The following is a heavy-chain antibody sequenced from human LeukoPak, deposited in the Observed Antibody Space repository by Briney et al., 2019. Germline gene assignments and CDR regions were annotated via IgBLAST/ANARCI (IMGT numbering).Heavy chain of an antibody. D-gene: IGHD3-10*01. CDR3: AREQDGSGSYSDYYYYYGMDV. V-gene: IGHV4-34*01. CDR1: GGSFSGYY. Sequence: KPSETLSLTCAVYGGSFSGYYWSWIRQPPGKGLEWIGEINHSGSTNYNPSLKSRVTISVDTSKNQFSLKLSSVTAPDTAVYYCAREQDGSGSYSDYYYYYGMDVWGQGTTVTVSS. J-gene: IGHJ6*02. CDR2: INHSGST.